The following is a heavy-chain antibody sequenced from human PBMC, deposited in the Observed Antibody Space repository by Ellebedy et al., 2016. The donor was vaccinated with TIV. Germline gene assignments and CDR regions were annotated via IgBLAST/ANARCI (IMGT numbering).Heavy chain of an antibody. CDR1: GFTFSSYS. D-gene: IGHD3-16*01. V-gene: IGHV3-21*01. J-gene: IGHJ4*02. CDR2: ISSSSSYI. CDR3: AFWAGGGLKGDY. Sequence: GESLKISCAASGFTFSSYSMNWVRQAPGKGLEWVSSISSSSSYIYYADSVKGRFTISRDNAKNSLYLQMNSLRAEDTAVYSCAFWAGGGLKGDYWGQGTLVTVSS.